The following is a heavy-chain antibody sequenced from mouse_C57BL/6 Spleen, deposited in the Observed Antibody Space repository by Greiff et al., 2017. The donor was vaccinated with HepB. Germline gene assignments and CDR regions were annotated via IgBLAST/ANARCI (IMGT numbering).Heavy chain of an antibody. D-gene: IGHD2-5*01. CDR3: ARERYSNSYYFDY. Sequence: EVQLQQSGPELVKPGASVKISCKASGYTFTDYYMNWVKQSHGKSLEWIGDINPNNGGTSYNQKFKGKATLTVDKSSSTAYMELRSLTSEDSAVYYCARERYSNSYYFDYWGQGTTLTVSS. J-gene: IGHJ2*01. V-gene: IGHV1-26*01. CDR1: GYTFTDYY. CDR2: INPNNGGT.